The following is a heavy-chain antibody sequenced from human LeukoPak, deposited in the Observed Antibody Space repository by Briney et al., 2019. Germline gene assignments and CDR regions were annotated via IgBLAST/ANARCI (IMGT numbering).Heavy chain of an antibody. CDR3: ARDDLELSYY. D-gene: IGHD1-7*01. CDR2: IYSGGST. Sequence: GALRLSCAASGFTFSSYAMSCVRQAPGKGLEWVSVIYSGGSTYYADSVKGRFTISRDNSKNTLYLQMNSLRAEDTAVYYCARDDLELSYYWGQGTLVTVSS. J-gene: IGHJ4*02. CDR1: GFTFSSYA. V-gene: IGHV3-66*01.